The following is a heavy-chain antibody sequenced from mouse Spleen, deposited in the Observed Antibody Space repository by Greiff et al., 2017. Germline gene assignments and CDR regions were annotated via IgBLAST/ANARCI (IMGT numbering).Heavy chain of an antibody. Sequence: EVQLQQSGPVLVKPGASVKMSCKASGYTFTDYYMNWVKQSHGKSLEWIGVINPYNGGTSYNQKFKGKATLTVDKSSSTAYMELNSLTSEDSAVYYCARREARGWFAYWGQGTLVTVSA. CDR1: GYTFTDYY. CDR2: INPYNGGT. V-gene: IGHV1-19*01. CDR3: ARREARGWFAY. J-gene: IGHJ3*01. D-gene: IGHD3-1*01.